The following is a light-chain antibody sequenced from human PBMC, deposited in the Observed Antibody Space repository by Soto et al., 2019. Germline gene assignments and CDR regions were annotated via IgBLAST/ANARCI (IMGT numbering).Light chain of an antibody. Sequence: QSALTQPPSASGAPGQRVTISCSGSSSNIGSNYVYWYQQLPGTAPILLIYRNDERPSGVPARFSGSKTGTSASLAVSGLRSEDEADYYCATWDDSLTGQGVVFGGGTKLTVL. J-gene: IGLJ2*01. CDR2: RND. CDR3: ATWDDSLTGQGVV. CDR1: SSNIGSNY. V-gene: IGLV1-47*01.